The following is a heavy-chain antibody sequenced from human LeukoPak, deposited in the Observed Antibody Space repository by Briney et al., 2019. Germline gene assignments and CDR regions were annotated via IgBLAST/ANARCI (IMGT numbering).Heavy chain of an antibody. Sequence: SETLSLTCAVYGGSFSGYYWSWIRQPPGKGLEWIGEINHSGSTNYNPSLKSRVTISVDTSKNQFSLKLSSVTAADTAVYYCARNQLLSGTGTNWFDPWGQGTLVTVSS. V-gene: IGHV4-34*01. D-gene: IGHD2-2*01. CDR2: INHSGST. J-gene: IGHJ5*02. CDR3: ARNQLLSGTGTNWFDP. CDR1: GGSFSGYY.